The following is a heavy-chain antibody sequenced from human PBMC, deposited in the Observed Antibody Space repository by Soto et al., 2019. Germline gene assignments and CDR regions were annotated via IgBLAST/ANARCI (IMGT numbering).Heavy chain of an antibody. Sequence: ASVKVSCKASGYTFTGYYMHWVRHAPGQGLEWMGWINPNSGGTNYAQKFQGWVTMTRDTSISTAYMELSRLRSDDTAVYYCARGQLGWLPTGPDAFDIWGQGTMVTVSS. V-gene: IGHV1-2*04. CDR1: GYTFTGYY. D-gene: IGHD5-12*01. CDR3: ARGQLGWLPTGPDAFDI. CDR2: INPNSGGT. J-gene: IGHJ3*02.